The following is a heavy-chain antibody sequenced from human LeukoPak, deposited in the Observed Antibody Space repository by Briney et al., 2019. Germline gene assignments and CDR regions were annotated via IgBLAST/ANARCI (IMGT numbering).Heavy chain of an antibody. D-gene: IGHD5-18*01. J-gene: IGHJ6*03. CDR1: GGTFSSYA. Sequence: ASVKVSCKASGGTFSSYAISWVRQAPGQGLEWMGWINPNSGGTNYAQKFQGRVTMTRDTSISTAYMELSRLRSDDTAVYYCARRGYKYGYESAIYYYYMDVWGKGTTITISS. CDR2: INPNSGGT. V-gene: IGHV1-2*02. CDR3: ARRGYKYGYESAIYYYYMDV.